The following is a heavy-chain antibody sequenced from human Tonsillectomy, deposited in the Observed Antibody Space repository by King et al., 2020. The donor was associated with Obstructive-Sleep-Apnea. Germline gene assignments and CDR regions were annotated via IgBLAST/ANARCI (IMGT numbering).Heavy chain of an antibody. CDR2: IFFSGST. CDR1: GGSISSSSYY. CDR3: ARLAVAGLYFDY. J-gene: IGHJ4*02. V-gene: IGHV4-39*06. D-gene: IGHD6-19*01. Sequence: QLQESGPGLVKPSETLSLTCTVSGGSISSSSYYWGWIRQPPGKGLEWIGGIFFSGSTYYNPSPKSRGPISLDTSQNQYPLTLSSVTAADTAGYYSARLAVAGLYFDYWRQETLVTVSS.